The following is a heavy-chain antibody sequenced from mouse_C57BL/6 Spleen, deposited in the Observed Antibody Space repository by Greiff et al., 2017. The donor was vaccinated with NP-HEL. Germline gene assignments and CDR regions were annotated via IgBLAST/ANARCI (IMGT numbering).Heavy chain of an antibody. V-gene: IGHV1-69*01. CDR3: ARRNSYGYFDY. Sequence: VQLQQPGAELVMPGASVKLSCKASGYTFTSYWMHWVKQRPGQGLEWIGEIDPSDSYTNYNQKFKGKSTLTVDKSSSTAYMQLSSLTSEDSAVYYCARRNSYGYFDYWGQGTTLTVSS. CDR1: GYTFTSYW. D-gene: IGHD1-1*01. CDR2: IDPSDSYT. J-gene: IGHJ2*01.